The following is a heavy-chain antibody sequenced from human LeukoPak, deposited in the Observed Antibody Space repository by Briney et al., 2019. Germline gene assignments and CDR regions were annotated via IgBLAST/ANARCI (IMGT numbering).Heavy chain of an antibody. J-gene: IGHJ4*02. V-gene: IGHV1-2*02. CDR3: ARGGRYCSGGSCYQDY. CDR1: VYTLTGYY. CDR2: INPNSGGT. Sequence: ASVTVSCKASVYTLTGYYLHWVRQPPGQGLGWVGWINPNSGGTNYAQKFQGRVTMTRDPSISTAYMELSRLRSDDTAVYYCARGGRYCSGGSCYQDYWGQGTLVTVSS. D-gene: IGHD2-15*01.